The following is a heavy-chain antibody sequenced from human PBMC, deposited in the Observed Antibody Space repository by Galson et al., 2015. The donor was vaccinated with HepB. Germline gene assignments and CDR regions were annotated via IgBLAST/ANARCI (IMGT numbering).Heavy chain of an antibody. CDR1: GYTFTSYG. V-gene: IGHV1-18*04. Sequence: SVKVSCKASGYTFTSYGISWVRQAPGQGLEWMGWISAYNGNTNYAQKLQGRVTITADESTSTAYMELSSLRSEDTAVYYCARLRYSSSNDYYYYGMDVWGQGTTVTVSS. CDR2: ISAYNGNT. J-gene: IGHJ6*02. CDR3: ARLRYSSSNDYYYYGMDV. D-gene: IGHD6-6*01.